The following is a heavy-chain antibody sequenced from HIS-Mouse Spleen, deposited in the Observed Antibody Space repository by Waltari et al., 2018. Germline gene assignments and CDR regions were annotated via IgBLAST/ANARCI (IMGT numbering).Heavy chain of an antibody. D-gene: IGHD4-4*01. J-gene: IGHJ4*02. CDR1: GYTFTSYD. V-gene: IGHV1-8*01. CDR3: ARGHDYSNYFDY. Sequence: QVQLVQSGAEVKKPGASVKVSCKASGYTFTSYDINWVRQATGQGLELMGWMNPNRGNTGYAQKFQGRVTMTRNTSISTAYMELSSLRSEDTAVYYCARGHDYSNYFDYWGQGTLVTVSS. CDR2: MNPNRGNT.